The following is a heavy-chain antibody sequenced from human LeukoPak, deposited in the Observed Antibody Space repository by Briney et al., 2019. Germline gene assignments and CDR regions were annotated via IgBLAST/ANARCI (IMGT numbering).Heavy chain of an antibody. CDR1: GYSFTSYW. CDR2: IDPSDSYT. D-gene: IGHD5-24*01. CDR3: AREYHVEMVPRD. Sequence: GTLKISCKGSGYSFTSYWISWVRQMPGKGLEWMGRIDPSDSYTNYSPSFQGHVTISADKSISTAYLQWSSLKASDTAMYYCAREYHVEMVPRDWGQGTLVTVSS. J-gene: IGHJ4*02. V-gene: IGHV5-10-1*01.